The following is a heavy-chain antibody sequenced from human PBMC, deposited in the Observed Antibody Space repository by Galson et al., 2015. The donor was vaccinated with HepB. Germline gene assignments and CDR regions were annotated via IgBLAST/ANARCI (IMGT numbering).Heavy chain of an antibody. J-gene: IGHJ6*02. CDR3: AGSGWTYYYYGMDV. CDR2: ISAYNGNT. D-gene: IGHD6-19*01. Sequence: VKVSCKASGYTFTSYGISWVRQAPGQGLEWMGWISAYNGNTNYAQKLQGRVTMTTDTSTSTAYMELRSLRSDDTAVYYCAGSGWTYYYYGMDVWGQGTTVTVSS. CDR1: GYTFTSYG. V-gene: IGHV1-18*01.